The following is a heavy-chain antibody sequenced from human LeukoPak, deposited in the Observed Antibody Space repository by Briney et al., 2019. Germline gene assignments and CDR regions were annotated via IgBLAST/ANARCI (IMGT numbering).Heavy chain of an antibody. CDR2: IYYSGST. CDR1: GGSIGTYY. Sequence: PSEALSLTCSVSGGSIGTYYWSWIRQPPGKGLEWIGYIYYSGSTKYNPSLKGRVTISIDTSKNQFSLKLSSVTAADTAMYYCARGIYSSGYYYYFDSWGQGTLVTVSS. V-gene: IGHV4-59*12. J-gene: IGHJ4*02. CDR3: ARGIYSSGYYYYFDS. D-gene: IGHD3-22*01.